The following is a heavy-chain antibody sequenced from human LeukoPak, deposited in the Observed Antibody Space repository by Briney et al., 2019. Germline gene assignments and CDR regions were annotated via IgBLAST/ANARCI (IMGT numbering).Heavy chain of an antibody. J-gene: IGHJ4*02. CDR1: GFTFSSYE. D-gene: IGHD6-19*01. V-gene: IGHV3-48*03. CDR3: AKDHLPGIVVADRDY. CDR2: ISSSGSTI. Sequence: PGGSLRLSCAASGFTFSSYEMNWVRQAPGKGLEGVSYISSSGSTIYYADSVKGRFTISRDNAKNSLYLQINGLRAEDTAVYYCAKDHLPGIVVADRDYWGQGTLVTVSS.